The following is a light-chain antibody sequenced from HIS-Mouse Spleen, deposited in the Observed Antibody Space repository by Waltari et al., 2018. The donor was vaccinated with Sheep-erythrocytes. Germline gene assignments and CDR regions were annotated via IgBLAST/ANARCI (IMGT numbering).Light chain of an antibody. CDR3: CSYAGSSWV. V-gene: IGLV3-1*01. J-gene: IGLJ3*02. CDR1: KLGDKY. CDR2: QDS. Sequence: SYELTQPPSVSVSPGQTASITCSGDKLGDKYACWYQQKPGQSPVLVIYQDSKRPSGVSNRCSGSKSGNTASLTISGLQAEDEADYYCCSYAGSSWVFGGGTKLTVL.